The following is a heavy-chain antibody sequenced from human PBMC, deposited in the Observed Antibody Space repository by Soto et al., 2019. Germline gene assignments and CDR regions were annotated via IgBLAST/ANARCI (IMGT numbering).Heavy chain of an antibody. CDR1: GFTFSNYV. Sequence: EVQLLESGGGLVQPGGSLRLSCAASGFTFSNYVMNWVRQAPGKGLEWVSTISYSADKTFYADSVKGRFTISRDNSWDTLFLQMNSLRANDAAVYYCARRARTATTNWGAFDIWGQGTMVTVSS. J-gene: IGHJ3*02. D-gene: IGHD1-7*01. CDR3: ARRARTATTNWGAFDI. V-gene: IGHV3-23*01. CDR2: ISYSADKT.